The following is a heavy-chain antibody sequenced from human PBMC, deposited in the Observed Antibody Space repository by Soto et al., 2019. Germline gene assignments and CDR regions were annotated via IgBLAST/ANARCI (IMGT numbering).Heavy chain of an antibody. J-gene: IGHJ4*02. CDR1: GFTFSSYA. V-gene: IGHV3-30-3*01. CDR2: ISYDGSNK. CDR3: ANNDPRGY. Sequence: QVQLVESGGGVVQPGRSLRLSCAASGFTFSSYAMHWVRQAPGKGLEWVAVISYDGSNKYYADSVKGRFTISRDNSKNTLYLQMNSLRAEDTAVYYCANNDPRGYWGQGTLVTVSS.